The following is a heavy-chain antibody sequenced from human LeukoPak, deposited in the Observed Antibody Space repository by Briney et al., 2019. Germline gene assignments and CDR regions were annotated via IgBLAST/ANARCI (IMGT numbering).Heavy chain of an antibody. J-gene: IGHJ4*02. D-gene: IGHD3-10*01. V-gene: IGHV5-51*01. CDR1: GYIFTSYW. CDR2: IYPGDSDT. Sequence: LGESLKISCKGSGYIFTSYWIGWVRQLPGKGLEWMGIIYPGDSDTRYSPSFQGQVTISADKSISTAYLQWNSLKASDTAMYYCARLPWFEKLQWGYLDYWGQGTLVTVSS. CDR3: ARLPWFEKLQWGYLDY.